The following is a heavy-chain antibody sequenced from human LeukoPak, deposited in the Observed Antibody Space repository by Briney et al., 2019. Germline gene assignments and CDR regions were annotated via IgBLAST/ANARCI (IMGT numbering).Heavy chain of an antibody. CDR2: IYYSGST. V-gene: IGHV4-34*01. D-gene: IGHD6-13*01. J-gene: IGHJ6*03. Sequence: PAETLSLTCAVCGGSFRFYYWRGIRPPTGEGVEWIGEIYYSGSTNYNPSLKNRVTISVDTSKNQFSLKLSSVTAADTAVYYCARGLSSRPRTQYYYYMDVWGKGTTVTVSS. CDR1: GGSFRFYY. CDR3: ARGLSSRPRTQYYYYMDV.